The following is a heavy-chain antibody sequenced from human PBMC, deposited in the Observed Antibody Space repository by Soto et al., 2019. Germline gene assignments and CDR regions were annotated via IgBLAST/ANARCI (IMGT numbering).Heavy chain of an antibody. CDR2: IIPIFGTA. Sequence: QVQLVQSGAEVKKPGSSVKVSCKASGGTFSSYSINWVRQAPGQGLEWMGEIIPIFGTANYAQKCQGRVTITADESTSTVYMELSSLRSEDTAVYYCARDGGRHSGGIDYWGQGTLVTVSS. CDR1: GGTFSSYS. J-gene: IGHJ4*02. CDR3: ARDGGRHSGGIDY. V-gene: IGHV1-69*01. D-gene: IGHD1-26*01.